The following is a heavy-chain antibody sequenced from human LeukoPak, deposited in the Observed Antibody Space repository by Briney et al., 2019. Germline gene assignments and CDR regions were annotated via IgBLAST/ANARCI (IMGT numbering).Heavy chain of an antibody. CDR2: ISSSSSYI. D-gene: IGHD2/OR15-2a*01. CDR3: ARGIWPGDY. Sequence: PGRSLTLSCEASGFTFSNYFMHWVRQAPGKGLEWVSSISSSSSYIYYADSVKGRFTISRDNAKNSLYLQMNSLRAEDTAVYYCARGIWPGDYWGQGTLVTVSS. CDR1: GFTFSNYF. V-gene: IGHV3-21*01. J-gene: IGHJ4*02.